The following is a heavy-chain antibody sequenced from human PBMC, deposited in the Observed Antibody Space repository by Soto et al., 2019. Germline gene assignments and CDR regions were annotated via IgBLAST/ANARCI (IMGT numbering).Heavy chain of an antibody. J-gene: IGHJ4*02. CDR2: ISSSGSTI. Sequence: GGSLRLSCAASGFTFSSYEMNWVRPAPGKGLEWVSYISSSGSTIYYADSVKGRFTISRDNAKNSLYLQMNSLRAEDTAVYYCARDFYNWNSPGYFDYWGQGTLVTVSS. D-gene: IGHD1-7*01. CDR3: ARDFYNWNSPGYFDY. V-gene: IGHV3-48*03. CDR1: GFTFSSYE.